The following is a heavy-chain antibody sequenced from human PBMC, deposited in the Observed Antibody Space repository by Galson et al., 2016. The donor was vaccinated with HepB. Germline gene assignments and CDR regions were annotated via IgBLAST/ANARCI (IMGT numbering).Heavy chain of an antibody. J-gene: IGHJ3*02. CDR3: ARALSDYGDYHAFDS. D-gene: IGHD4-17*01. CDR1: GGTISTYY. CDR2: IFYTGST. V-gene: IGHV4-59*01. Sequence: SETLSLTCTVSGGTISTYYWSWIRQPPGKGLEWIGDIFYTGSTNYNPSVKSRVTISLDTSKNQFSLRLTSVTAADTAVYHCARALSDYGDYHAFDSWGQGKLVTVSS.